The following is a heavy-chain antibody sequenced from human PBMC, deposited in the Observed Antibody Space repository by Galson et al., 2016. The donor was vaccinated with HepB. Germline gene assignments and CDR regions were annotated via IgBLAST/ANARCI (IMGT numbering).Heavy chain of an antibody. Sequence: SLRLSCAASGFTFSSYIMSWVRQALGKRLEWVAAISGSGYDTYSTDPAKGRFTISKDKSKNTVYLHMNNLRAEDTAIYYCAKLMGDWGDRSTGFVDYWGQGTLVTVSS. CDR1: GFTFSSYI. CDR2: ISGSGYDT. V-gene: IGHV3-23*01. CDR3: AKLMGDWGDRSTGFVDY. J-gene: IGHJ4*02. D-gene: IGHD1-1*01.